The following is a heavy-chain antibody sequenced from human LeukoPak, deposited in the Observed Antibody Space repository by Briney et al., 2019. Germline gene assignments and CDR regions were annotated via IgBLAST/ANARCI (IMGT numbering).Heavy chain of an antibody. D-gene: IGHD6-13*01. CDR2: ISGSGGST. V-gene: IGHV3-23*01. Sequence: ETLSLTCTVSGGSISNGDHYWSWVRQAPGKGLEWVSAISGSGGSTYYADSVKGRFTISRDNSKNTLYLQMNSLRAEDTAVYYCAKLTNIANFDYWGQGTLVTVSS. CDR3: AKLTNIANFDY. CDR1: GGSISNGDHY. J-gene: IGHJ4*02.